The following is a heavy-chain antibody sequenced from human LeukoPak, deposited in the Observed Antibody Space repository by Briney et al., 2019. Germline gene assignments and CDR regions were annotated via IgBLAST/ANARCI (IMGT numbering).Heavy chain of an antibody. CDR1: GYSFTSHY. V-gene: IGHV1-46*01. D-gene: IGHD4-17*01. CDR3: AGMTTVIRGWFDP. J-gene: IGHJ5*02. CDR2: INPRGTAT. Sequence: ASVKVSCKASGYSFTSHYMHWVRQAPGQGLEWMGLINPRGTATRYAESFQGRLTMTRDTSISTAYMALSRLRSDDTAVYYCAGMTTVIRGWFDPWGQGTLVTVSS.